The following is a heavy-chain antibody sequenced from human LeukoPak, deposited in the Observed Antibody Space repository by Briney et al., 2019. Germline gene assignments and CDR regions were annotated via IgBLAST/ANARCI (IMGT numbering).Heavy chain of an antibody. D-gene: IGHD6-6*01. CDR2: IYYSGST. V-gene: IGHV4-59*11. CDR1: GGSISSHY. J-gene: IGHJ4*02. Sequence: SETLSLTCTVSGGSISSHYWGWIRQPPGKGLEWIGYIYYSGSTNYNPSLKSRVTISVDTSKNQFSLKLSSVTAADTAVYYCAGYSSSSGQFDYWGQGTLVTVSS. CDR3: AGYSSSSGQFDY.